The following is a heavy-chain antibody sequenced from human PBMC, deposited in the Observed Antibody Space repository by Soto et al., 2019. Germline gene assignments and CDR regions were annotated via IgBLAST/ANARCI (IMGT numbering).Heavy chain of an antibody. D-gene: IGHD5-12*01. J-gene: IGHJ4*02. CDR2: ISGGGGST. CDR1: GFTFSSYA. V-gene: IGHV3-23*01. Sequence: GGSLRLSCAASGFTFSSYAMSWVRQAPGKGLESVSAISGGGGSTYYAVSVKGRFTISRDNAKNSLYLQMNSLRAEDTALYYCAKDSLEMATIRPLYFDYWGQGTLVTVSS. CDR3: AKDSLEMATIRPLYFDY.